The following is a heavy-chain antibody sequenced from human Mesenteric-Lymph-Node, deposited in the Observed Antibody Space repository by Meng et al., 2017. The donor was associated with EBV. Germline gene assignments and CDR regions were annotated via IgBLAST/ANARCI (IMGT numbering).Heavy chain of an antibody. V-gene: IGHV4-34*01. CDR2: KDQRGTT. J-gene: IGHJ4*02. Sequence: VHRPGSGRVSPSETCSLTCAFYGSSVSDSHWSWVRSHRGKELQWIGEKDQRGTTNYNSSLESRVTISEDTSKKQLSLKLTCPTAEDTAVYFCARLGDGHWGQGTLVTVSS. CDR1: GSSVSDSH. CDR3: ARLGDGH.